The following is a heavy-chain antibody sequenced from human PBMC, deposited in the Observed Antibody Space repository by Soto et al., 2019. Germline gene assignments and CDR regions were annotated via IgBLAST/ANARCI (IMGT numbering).Heavy chain of an antibody. CDR1: GYPISSGYY. J-gene: IGHJ4*02. D-gene: IGHD3-3*01. CDR3: ARNSYYDFWSGYQRAFDL. Sequence: SETLSLTCGVSGYPISSGYYWGWIRQSPGKGLEWIGSLYHSGSTYYNPSLKSRVTISVDSSKNQFSLKLSSVTAADTAVYYCARNSYYDFWSGYQRAFDLWGQGTLVTVSS. V-gene: IGHV4-38-2*01. CDR2: LYHSGST.